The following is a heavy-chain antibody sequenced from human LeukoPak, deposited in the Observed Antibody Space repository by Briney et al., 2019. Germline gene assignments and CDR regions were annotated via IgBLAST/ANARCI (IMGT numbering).Heavy chain of an antibody. Sequence: PGGSLRLSCVASGFTFSGQWLNWVRQAPGQGLEWVANIKHDGREKYYVDSVKGRFTISRDDGQNSLSLHMNSVRAEDTAIYYCGYTNNFYHWGQGALVVVSA. V-gene: IGHV3-7*01. CDR1: GFTFSGQW. D-gene: IGHD3-16*02. CDR2: IKHDGREK. CDR3: GYTNNFYH. J-gene: IGHJ4*02.